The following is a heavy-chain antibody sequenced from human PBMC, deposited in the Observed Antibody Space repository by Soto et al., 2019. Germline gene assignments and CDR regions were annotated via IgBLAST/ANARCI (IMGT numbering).Heavy chain of an antibody. Sequence: QLQLQESGPGLVKPSETLSLSCTVSGGSISSGNYYWGWIRQPPGKRLEWIGSIFYSGATYYNPSLKSRVTVSVATSKNQFSLKLNSVTAADTAVYYCARTGNYDDSGPISSHDYWGQGTLVTVSS. V-gene: IGHV4-39*01. CDR1: GGSISSGNYY. CDR3: ARTGNYDDSGPISSHDY. D-gene: IGHD3-22*01. J-gene: IGHJ4*02. CDR2: IFYSGAT.